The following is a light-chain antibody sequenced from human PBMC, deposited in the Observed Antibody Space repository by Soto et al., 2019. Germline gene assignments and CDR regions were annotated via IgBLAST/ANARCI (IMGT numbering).Light chain of an antibody. CDR1: QGIGTS. Sequence: IQMTQSPSSMSASLGDRVTITCRASQGIGTSLAWFQQKPGKVPNLLIFSASTLTPSVPSRFSGSGSGTDFTRTISVLQPEDVATYYCQKYNSPPLPFCPGTKVDIK. J-gene: IGKJ3*01. CDR2: SAS. V-gene: IGKV1-27*01. CDR3: QKYNSPPLP.